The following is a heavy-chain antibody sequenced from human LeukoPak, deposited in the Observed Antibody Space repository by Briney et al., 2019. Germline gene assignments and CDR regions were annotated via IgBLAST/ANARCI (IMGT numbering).Heavy chain of an antibody. D-gene: IGHD3-10*02. CDR2: ISYDGSNK. J-gene: IGHJ4*02. CDR1: GFTFSSYA. CDR3: ARDISLFVSGPVGY. V-gene: IGHV3-30*04. Sequence: PGGSLRLSCAASGFTFSSYAMHWVRQAPGKGLEWVAVISYDGSNKYYADSVKGRFTISRDNSKNTLYLQMNSLRAEDTAVYYCARDISLFVSGPVGYWGQGTLVTVSS.